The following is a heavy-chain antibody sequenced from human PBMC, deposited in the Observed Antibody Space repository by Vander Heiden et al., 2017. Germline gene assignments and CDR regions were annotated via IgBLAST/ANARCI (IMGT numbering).Heavy chain of an antibody. CDR1: GGSFSGSD. V-gene: IGHV4-34*01. D-gene: IGHD2-2*01. J-gene: IGHJ5*02. CDR3: ARATGNCSSTSCSQYNWCDP. CDR2: SKHSGST. Sequence: QVHLQQWGAGLLKPSDPLSLTCTVYGGSFSGSDWGWIRQPPGKGLEWIGESKHSGSTNYNPSLKSRVTISVDTSKNQFSLKLSSVTAADTAVYYWARATGNCSSTSCSQYNWCDPWGQGTLVTVSS.